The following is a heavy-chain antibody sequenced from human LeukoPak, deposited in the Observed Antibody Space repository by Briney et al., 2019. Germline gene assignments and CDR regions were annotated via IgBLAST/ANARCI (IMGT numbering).Heavy chain of an antibody. CDR2: IYYSGST. Sequence: SETLSLTCTVSSGSISSYYWSWIRQPPGKGLEWIGYIYYSGSTNYNPSLKSRVTISVDTSKNQFSLKLSSVTAADTAVYYCASSSGSYYWFDPWGQGTLVTVSS. J-gene: IGHJ5*02. D-gene: IGHD1-26*01. V-gene: IGHV4-59*01. CDR3: ASSSGSYYWFDP. CDR1: SGSISSYY.